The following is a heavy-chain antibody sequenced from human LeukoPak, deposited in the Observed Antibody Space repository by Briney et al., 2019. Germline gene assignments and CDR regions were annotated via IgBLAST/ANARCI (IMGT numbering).Heavy chain of an antibody. CDR1: GFTFSSYA. Sequence: GGSLRLSCAASGFTFSSYAMSWVRQAPGKGLEWVSVIYSGGSTYYADSVKGRFTISRDNSKNTLYLQMNSLRAEDTAVYYCARDGTPGHWFDPWGQGTLVTVSS. D-gene: IGHD6-13*01. V-gene: IGHV3-66*01. CDR2: IYSGGST. CDR3: ARDGTPGHWFDP. J-gene: IGHJ5*02.